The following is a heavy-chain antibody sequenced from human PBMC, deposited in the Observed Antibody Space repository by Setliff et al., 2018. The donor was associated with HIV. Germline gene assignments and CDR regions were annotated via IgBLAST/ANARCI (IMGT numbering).Heavy chain of an antibody. CDR3: ARDYRKGFDI. V-gene: IGHV4-39*02. CDR2: IFYSGNM. J-gene: IGHJ3*02. CDR1: GGSISSSSYY. Sequence: KPSETLSLTCTVSGGSISSSSYYWGWIRQPPGKGLEWIGSIFYSGNMYYNPSLKSRVAIFVDTSKNQFSLKLRSVTAADTSVYYCARDYRKGFDIWGQGTLVTVSS. D-gene: IGHD1-26*01.